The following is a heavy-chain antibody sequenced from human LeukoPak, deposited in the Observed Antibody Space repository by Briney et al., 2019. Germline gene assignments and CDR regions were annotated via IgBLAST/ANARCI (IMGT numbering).Heavy chain of an antibody. CDR3: ARDRWEDEYGDYAY. CDR1: GFTFSSYN. V-gene: IGHV3-21*01. Sequence: GGSLRLSCAASGFTFSSYNMKWVRQAPGKGLEWVSSISSRSSYIFYADSVKGRFTISRDNAKKSLYLQMNSLRAEDTAVYYCARDRWEDEYGDYAYWGQGPLVTVSS. D-gene: IGHD4-17*01. CDR2: ISSRSSYI. J-gene: IGHJ4*02.